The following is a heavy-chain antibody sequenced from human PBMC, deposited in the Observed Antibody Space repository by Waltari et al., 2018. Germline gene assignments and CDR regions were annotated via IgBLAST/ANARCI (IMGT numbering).Heavy chain of an antibody. CDR3: ARVAGGSSSGFDYYYMDV. Sequence: QVQLQESGPGLVKPSQTLSLTCTVSGGSISSGSYYWSWIRQPAGKGLEWIGRIYTSGSTNYNPSLKSRVTISVDTSKNQFSLKLSSVTAADTAVYYCARVAGGSSSGFDYYYMDVWGKGTTVIVSS. CDR1: GGSISSGSYY. D-gene: IGHD6-6*01. CDR2: IYTSGST. J-gene: IGHJ6*03. V-gene: IGHV4-61*02.